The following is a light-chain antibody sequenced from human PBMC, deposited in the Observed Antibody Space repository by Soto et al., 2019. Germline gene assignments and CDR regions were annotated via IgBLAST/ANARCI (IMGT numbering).Light chain of an antibody. CDR2: TAS. V-gene: IGKV1-12*02. CDR3: QQATSFPFT. Sequence: DIPLTQSPASVSAAVGDRINISCRVSQPIKTWLAGYQQKPGKGPKLLIYTASTLETGVPSRFSGSGSGTDFTLTPSSLQPEDAAISSCQQATSFPFTFGPGAKV. J-gene: IGKJ3*01. CDR1: QPIKTW.